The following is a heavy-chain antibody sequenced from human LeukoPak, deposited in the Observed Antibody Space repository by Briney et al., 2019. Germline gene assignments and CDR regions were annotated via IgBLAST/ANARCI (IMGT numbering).Heavy chain of an antibody. V-gene: IGHV1-46*01. D-gene: IGHD4-23*01. Sequence: ASVKVSFKGSGYTFTSYALNWVRQAPGQGLEWMGLINPRGTSKIYAEKFQGRIIMTRDMYTTTDYMELSSLKSDDTAVYYCARDNSMHERGWWFDPWGQGTMVTVSS. CDR2: INPRGTSK. CDR3: ARDNSMHERGWWFDP. CDR1: GYTFTSYA. J-gene: IGHJ5*02.